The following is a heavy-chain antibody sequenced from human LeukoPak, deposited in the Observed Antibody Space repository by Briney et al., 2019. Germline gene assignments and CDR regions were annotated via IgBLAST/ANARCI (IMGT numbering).Heavy chain of an antibody. V-gene: IGHV1-2*02. CDR3: AIGGGGGEYYDILTGYY. D-gene: IGHD3-9*01. CDR1: GYTFTGYY. J-gene: IGHJ4*02. CDR2: INPNSGGT. Sequence: ASVKVSCKASGYTFTGYYMHWVRQAPCQGLEWMGWINPNSGGTNYAQKFQGRVTMTRDTSISTAYMELSRLRSDDTAVYYCAIGGGGGEYYDILTGYYWGQGTLVTVSS.